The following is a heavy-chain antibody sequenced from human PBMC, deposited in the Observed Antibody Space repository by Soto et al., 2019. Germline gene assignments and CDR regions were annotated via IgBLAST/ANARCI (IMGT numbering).Heavy chain of an antibody. V-gene: IGHV3-7*01. J-gene: IGHJ4*02. CDR3: AREWPHDF. CDR2: IKQDGSET. CDR1: GFTFSNYW. D-gene: IGHD3-3*01. Sequence: EVQLVESGGGLVQPGGSLRLSCAASGFTFSNYWMSWVRQAPGKGLEWVANIKQDGSETSYVDPVKGRFTISRDNAKNSVYLQMYSPRVEDTAVYYCAREWPHDFWGQGTLVTVSS.